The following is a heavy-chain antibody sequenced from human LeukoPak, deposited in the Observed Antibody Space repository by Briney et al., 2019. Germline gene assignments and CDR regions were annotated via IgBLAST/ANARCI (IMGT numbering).Heavy chain of an antibody. J-gene: IGHJ4*02. D-gene: IGHD6-19*01. CDR2: IYSGGST. CDR3: AREVVVAGTEFDY. V-gene: IGHV3-53*01. CDR1: GFTVSSNY. Sequence: GGSLRLSCAASGFTVSSNYMSWVRQAPGKGLEWVSVIYSGGSTYYADSVKGRFTISRDNSKNTLYLQMNSLRAEDTAVYYCAREVVVAGTEFDYWGQGTLVTVFS.